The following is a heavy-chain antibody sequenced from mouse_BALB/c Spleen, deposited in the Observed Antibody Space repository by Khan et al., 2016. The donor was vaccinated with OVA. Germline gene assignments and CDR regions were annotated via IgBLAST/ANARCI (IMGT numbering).Heavy chain of an antibody. J-gene: IGHJ4*01. CDR1: GYSITSDYA. CDR3: ARDGSRYNYAMDY. V-gene: IGHV3-2*02. Sequence: EVELVESGPGLVKPSQSLSLTCTVTGYSITSDYAWNWIRQFPGNKVEWMGYISYSGSTNYNPSLKSRISITRDTSKNQFFLQLNSVTTEDTATYDCARDGSRYNYAMDYWGQGTSVTVSS. D-gene: IGHD2-3*01. CDR2: ISYSGST.